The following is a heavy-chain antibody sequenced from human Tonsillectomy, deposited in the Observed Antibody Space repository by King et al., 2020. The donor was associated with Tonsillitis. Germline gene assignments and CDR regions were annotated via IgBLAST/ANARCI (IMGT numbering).Heavy chain of an antibody. J-gene: IGHJ4*01. CDR2: IYYTGST. CDR3: TLAYYGAGSYYKASDY. D-gene: IGHD3-10*01. Sequence: QLQESGPGLVKPSETLSLTCTVSGGSISSRSYYWGWIRQPPGKGLEWIGIIYYTGSTYYNPSPKSRLTISVDTSKSQFSLRLSSVTAADTAVYYCTLAYYGAGSYYKASDYWGQGTLVTVSS. CDR1: GGSISSRSYY. V-gene: IGHV4-39*01.